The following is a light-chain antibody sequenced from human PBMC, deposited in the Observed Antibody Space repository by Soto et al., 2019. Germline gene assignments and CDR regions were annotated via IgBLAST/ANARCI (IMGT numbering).Light chain of an antibody. CDR2: EVT. Sequence: QSALTQPPSASGSPGQSVTISCTGTSSDLGDFNYVSRYQQHPGQVPKLMIYEVTKRPSGVPDRFSGSKSGNTASLTVSGLQAEDEADYYCSSRIGGTSVVFGGGTQLTVL. CDR3: SSRIGGTSVV. V-gene: IGLV2-8*01. CDR1: SSDLGDFNY. J-gene: IGLJ2*01.